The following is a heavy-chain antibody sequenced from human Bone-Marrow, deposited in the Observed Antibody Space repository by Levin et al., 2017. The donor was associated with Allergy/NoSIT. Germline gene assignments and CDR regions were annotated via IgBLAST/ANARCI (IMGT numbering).Heavy chain of an antibody. CDR1: GGSMRNYF. J-gene: IGHJ6*02. CDR2: IFYSGTT. D-gene: IGHD6-13*01. Sequence: PSETLSLTCTVSGGSMRNYFWSWIRQSPGKGLEWIGFIFYSGTTSYNPSLKSRVTISLDTSKNHFSLNLTSVTAADMGVYYCAREGRQQQPYGMDVWGRGTTVTVSS. CDR3: AREGRQQQPYGMDV. V-gene: IGHV4-59*01.